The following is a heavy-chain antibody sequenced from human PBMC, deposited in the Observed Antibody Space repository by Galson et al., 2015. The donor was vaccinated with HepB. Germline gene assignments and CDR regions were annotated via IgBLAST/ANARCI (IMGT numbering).Heavy chain of an antibody. V-gene: IGHV1-2*02. CDR3: ARPRANTWVKDGLDL. J-gene: IGHJ3*01. CDR1: GYTFIDYY. CDR2: INPTTGDT. Sequence: SVKVSCKASGYTFIDYYINWVRQAPGQGLEGMGWINPTTGDTNYAQKFRGRVTMTTDTSVSTAYMELSRLTSDDTALYYCARPRANTWVKDGLDLWGQGTMVTVSS. D-gene: IGHD2-2*02.